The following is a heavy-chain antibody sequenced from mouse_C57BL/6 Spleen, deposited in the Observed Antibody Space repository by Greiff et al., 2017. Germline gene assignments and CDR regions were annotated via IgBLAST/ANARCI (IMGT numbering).Heavy chain of an antibody. D-gene: IGHD2-4*01. Sequence: VQLQQSGPELVKPGASVKISCKASGYAFSSSWMNWVKQRPGKGLEWIGRIYPGDGDTNYNGKFKGKATLTADKSSSTAYMQLSSLTSEDAAVDVCARDDYDVGYAMDYWGQGTSVTVSS. CDR1: GYAFSSSW. CDR2: IYPGDGDT. CDR3: ARDDYDVGYAMDY. V-gene: IGHV1-82*01. J-gene: IGHJ4*01.